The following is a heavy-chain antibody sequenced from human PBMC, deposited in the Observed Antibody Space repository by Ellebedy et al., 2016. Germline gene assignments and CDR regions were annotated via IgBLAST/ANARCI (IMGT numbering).Heavy chain of an antibody. D-gene: IGHD3-10*01. CDR2: IYGTGTS. CDR1: GFSVTSND. Sequence: GGSLRLSXAVSGFSVTSNDMSWVRQAPGRGLELVSLIYGTGTSYYAESVKGRFTISRDNSKNTLYLQMNSLRAEDTAVYYCARDIMWVGEYKNPEYWGQGTLVTVSS. V-gene: IGHV3-66*03. CDR3: ARDIMWVGEYKNPEY. J-gene: IGHJ4*02.